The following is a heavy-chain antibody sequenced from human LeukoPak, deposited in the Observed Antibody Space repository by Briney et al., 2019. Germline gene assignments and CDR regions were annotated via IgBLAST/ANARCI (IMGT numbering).Heavy chain of an antibody. D-gene: IGHD3-16*02. Sequence: GGSLRLSCVASGFTFDDSDWSWVRQVPGKGLEWVCGLNWNGDKTGYADSVKGRFIISRDNAKNSLYLQMNSLRAEDTALYYCTRDAFGGVIAPYFHDWGQGTRVTVSS. J-gene: IGHJ4*02. V-gene: IGHV3-20*04. CDR2: LNWNGDKT. CDR3: TRDAFGGVIAPYFHD. CDR1: GFTFDDSD.